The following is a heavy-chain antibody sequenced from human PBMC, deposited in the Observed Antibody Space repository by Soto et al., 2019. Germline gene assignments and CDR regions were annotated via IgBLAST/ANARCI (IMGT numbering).Heavy chain of an antibody. CDR2: IYYSGST. CDR3: ARVLRWFDP. Sequence: PSETLSLTCTVSGGSISSYYCSCIRHPPLKGLEWIGYIYYSGSTNYNPSLKSRVTISVDTSKNQFSLKLSSVTAADTAVYYCARVLRWFDPWGQGTLVTVSS. J-gene: IGHJ5*02. CDR1: GGSISSYY. V-gene: IGHV4-59*01.